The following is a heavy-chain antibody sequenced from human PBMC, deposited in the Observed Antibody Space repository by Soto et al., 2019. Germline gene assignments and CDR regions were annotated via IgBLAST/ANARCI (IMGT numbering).Heavy chain of an antibody. CDR2: ISGSGGST. CDR3: AKPRGAIYLYYGMDV. Sequence: PGGSLRLSCAASGFTFSRYWMSWVRQAPGKGLEWVSAISGSGGSTYYADSVKGRFTISRDNSKNTLYLQMNSLRAEDTAVYYCAKPRGAIYLYYGMDVWGQGTTVTVSS. V-gene: IGHV3-23*01. CDR1: GFTFSRYW. D-gene: IGHD2-2*02. J-gene: IGHJ6*02.